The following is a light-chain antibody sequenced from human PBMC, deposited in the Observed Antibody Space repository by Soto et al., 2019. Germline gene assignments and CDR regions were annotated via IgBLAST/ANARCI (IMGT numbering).Light chain of an antibody. CDR3: QQYKNWPTIT. V-gene: IGKV3-15*01. Sequence: EIVMTQSPATLSVSPGERATLSWRASQSVGSRLAWYQQEPGQAPRLLIYGASTRATGIPARFSGSGSGTEFTLPISSLQSQDFAVYFCQQYKNWPTITFGQGTRLEIK. CDR1: QSVGSR. CDR2: GAS. J-gene: IGKJ5*01.